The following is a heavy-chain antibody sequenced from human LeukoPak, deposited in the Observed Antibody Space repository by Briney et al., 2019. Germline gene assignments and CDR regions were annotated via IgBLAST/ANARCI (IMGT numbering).Heavy chain of an antibody. V-gene: IGHV4-30-4*01. Sequence: PSQTLSLNCTSSGGPLSRGDYYWSWIRQPPGKGLEWIGYIYYSGSTYYNPSLKSRVTISVDTSKNQFSLKLSSVTAADTAVYYCADLAYCGGDCLGAFDIWGQGTMVTVSS. CDR2: IYYSGST. D-gene: IGHD2-21*02. J-gene: IGHJ3*02. CDR1: GGPLSRGDYY. CDR3: ADLAYCGGDCLGAFDI.